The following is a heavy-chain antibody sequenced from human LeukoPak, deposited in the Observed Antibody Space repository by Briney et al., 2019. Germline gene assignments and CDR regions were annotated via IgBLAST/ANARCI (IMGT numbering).Heavy chain of an antibody. CDR2: INHSGST. J-gene: IGHJ6*02. V-gene: IGHV4-34*01. D-gene: IGHD4-11*01. CDR3: ARGRTTVTFYYYYYGMDV. CDR1: SGSFSNYY. Sequence: SETLSLTCAVYSGSFSNYYWTWIRQPPGKGLEWIGEINHSGSTNYNPSLKSRVTISVDTSKNQFSLKLSSVTAADTAVYYCARGRTTVTFYYYYYGMDVWGQGTTVTVSS.